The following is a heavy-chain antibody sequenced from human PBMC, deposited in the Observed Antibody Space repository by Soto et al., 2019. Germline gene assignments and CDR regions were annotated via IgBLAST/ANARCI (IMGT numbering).Heavy chain of an antibody. Sequence: SQTLSLTCAISGDSVSSNSAAGNWIRQSPSRGLEWLGRTYYRSKWYNDYAVSVKSRITINPDTSKNQFSLQLNSVTPEDTAVYYCAREKKAGITMVRGVNPYYYYGMDVWGQGTTVTVSS. CDR3: AREKKAGITMVRGVNPYYYYGMDV. D-gene: IGHD3-10*01. J-gene: IGHJ6*02. CDR1: GDSVSSNSAA. CDR2: TYYRSKWYN. V-gene: IGHV6-1*01.